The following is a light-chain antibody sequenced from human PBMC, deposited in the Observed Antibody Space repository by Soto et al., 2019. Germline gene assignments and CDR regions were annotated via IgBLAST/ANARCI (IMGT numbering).Light chain of an antibody. V-gene: IGLV2-14*01. CDR3: SSYTRTNTLV. CDR2: DVT. Sequence: QSALIQPVSVSGSPGQSITTSCTGSSSDVGGYNFVSWYQQHPGKAPKLMIYDVTNRPSGVSNRFSASKSGDTASLTISGLQAEDEADYYCSSYTRTNTLVFGGGTKLTVL. J-gene: IGLJ3*02. CDR1: SSDVGGYNF.